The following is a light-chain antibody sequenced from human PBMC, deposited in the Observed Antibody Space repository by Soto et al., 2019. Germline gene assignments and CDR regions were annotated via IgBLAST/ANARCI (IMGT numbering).Light chain of an antibody. CDR1: QSISNSY. CDR2: GAS. CDR3: QQYNNWPPLT. J-gene: IGKJ5*01. V-gene: IGKV3-15*01. Sequence: EIVLEQSPATLSFSPGERATLSCRACQSISNSYLAWYQQKPGQAPRLLIYGASTRATGIPARFSGSGSGTEFTLTISSLQSEDFAVYYCQQYNNWPPLTFGQGTRLEIK.